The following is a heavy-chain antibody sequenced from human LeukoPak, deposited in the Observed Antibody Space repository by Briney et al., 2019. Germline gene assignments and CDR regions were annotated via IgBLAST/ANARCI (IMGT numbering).Heavy chain of an antibody. J-gene: IGHJ6*02. CDR3: ARRQFYYYGMDV. CDR2: ISSGGSSI. D-gene: IGHD5-24*01. Sequence: GGSLRLSCAASGFTFNTYEMNWVRQAPGKGLEWVSYISSGGSSIYYADSVKGRFTISRDNAKNTLYLQMNSLRAEDTAVYYCARRQFYYYGMDVWGQGTTVTVSS. V-gene: IGHV3-48*03. CDR1: GFTFNTYE.